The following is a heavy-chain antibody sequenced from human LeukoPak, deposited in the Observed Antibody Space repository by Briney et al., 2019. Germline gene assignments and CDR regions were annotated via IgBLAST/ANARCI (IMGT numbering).Heavy chain of an antibody. CDR2: INSDGSST. D-gene: IGHD3-10*01. CDR1: GFTFSSYW. CDR3: AVWFGGYYGMDV. V-gene: IGHV3-74*01. Sequence: GGSLRLSCAASGFTFSSYWMHWVRQAPGKGLVWVSRINSDGSSTSYADSVKGRFTISRDNAKNTLYLQMNSLGAEDTAVYYCAVWFGGYYGMDVWGQGTTVTVSS. J-gene: IGHJ6*02.